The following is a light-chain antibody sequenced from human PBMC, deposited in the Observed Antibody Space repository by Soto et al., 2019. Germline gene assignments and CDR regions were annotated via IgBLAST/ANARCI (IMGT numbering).Light chain of an antibody. Sequence: DVVMTQSPLSLPVTLGQPASISCRSSESLVYSDGNTYLSWFLQRPGQSPRRLIYKVSNLDSGVTDRFSGSGSGSAFTLKSSSVEAKDVVIYFCGRGSQWPYTLGQGTRLEIK. CDR1: ESLVYSDGNTY. J-gene: IGKJ2*01. V-gene: IGKV2-30*01. CDR2: KVS. CDR3: GRGSQWPYT.